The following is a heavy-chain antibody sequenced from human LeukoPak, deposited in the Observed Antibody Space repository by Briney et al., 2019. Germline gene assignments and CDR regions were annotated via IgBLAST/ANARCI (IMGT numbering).Heavy chain of an antibody. CDR1: GFTFSSYS. V-gene: IGHV3-21*01. D-gene: IGHD3-22*01. Sequence: GGSLRLSCAASGFTFSSYSMSWVRQAPGKGLEWVSSISSSSSYIYYADSVKGRFTISRDNAKNSLYLQMNSLRAEDTAVYYCARGGIYYYYDSSGYQREYFQHWGQGTLVTVSS. CDR3: ARGGIYYYYDSSGYQREYFQH. J-gene: IGHJ1*01. CDR2: ISSSSSYI.